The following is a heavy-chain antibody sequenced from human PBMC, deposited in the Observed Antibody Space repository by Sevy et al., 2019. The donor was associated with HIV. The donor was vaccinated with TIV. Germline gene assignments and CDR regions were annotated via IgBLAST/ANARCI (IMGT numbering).Heavy chain of an antibody. V-gene: IGHV5-51*01. CDR1: GYSFTSYW. J-gene: IGHJ4*02. CDR3: ARKRGWYEFSGGFDY. CDR2: IYPGDSDT. Sequence: GESLKISCKGSGYSFTSYWIGWVRQMPGKGLEWMGIIYPGDSDTRYSPSFQGQVPISADKSISTAYLQWGSLKASDTAMYYCARKRGWYEFSGGFDYWGQGTLVTVSS. D-gene: IGHD6-19*01.